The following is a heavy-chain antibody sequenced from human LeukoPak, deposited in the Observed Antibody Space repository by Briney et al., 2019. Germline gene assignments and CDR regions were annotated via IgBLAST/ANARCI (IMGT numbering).Heavy chain of an antibody. CDR3: ASAPGYSGYGYFDY. Sequence: SETLSLTCTVSGNSISSGDNYWSWIRQPAGKGLEWIGRIYTSGSTNYNPSLKSRVTLSVDTSKNQFSLKLSSVTAADTAVYYCASAPGYSGYGYFDYWGQGTLVTVSS. V-gene: IGHV4-61*02. CDR1: GNSISSGDNY. CDR2: IYTSGST. J-gene: IGHJ4*02. D-gene: IGHD5-12*01.